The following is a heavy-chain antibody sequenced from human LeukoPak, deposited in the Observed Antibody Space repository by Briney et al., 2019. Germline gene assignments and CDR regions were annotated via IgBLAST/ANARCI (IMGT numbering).Heavy chain of an antibody. CDR3: ASSWWERQGRLYFDY. D-gene: IGHD1-1*01. CDR2: IIPIFGTA. J-gene: IGHJ4*02. CDR1: GGTFSSYA. Sequence: SVKVSCKASGGTFSSYALSWVRQAPGQGLEWMGGIIPIFGTANYAQKFQGRVTNTTDESTSTAYMELSSLRSEDTAVYYCASSWWERQGRLYFDYWGQGTLVTVSS. V-gene: IGHV1-69*05.